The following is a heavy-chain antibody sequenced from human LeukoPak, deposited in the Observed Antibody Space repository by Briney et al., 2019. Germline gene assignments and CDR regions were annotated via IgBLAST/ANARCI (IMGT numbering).Heavy chain of an antibody. CDR1: GGSISSYY. CDR2: IYYSGST. CDR3: ARETYSSGWYFPYFDY. J-gene: IGHJ4*02. V-gene: IGHV4-59*01. D-gene: IGHD6-19*01. Sequence: PSETLSLTCTVSGGSISSYYWSWIRQPPGKGLEWIGYIYYSGSTNYNPSLKSRVTISVDTSKNQFSLKRSSVTAADTAVYYCARETYSSGWYFPYFDYWGQGTLVTVSS.